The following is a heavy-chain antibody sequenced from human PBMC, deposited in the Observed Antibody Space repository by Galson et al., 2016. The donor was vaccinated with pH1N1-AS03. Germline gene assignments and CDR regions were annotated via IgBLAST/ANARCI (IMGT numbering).Heavy chain of an antibody. CDR2: IIPIFGNS. Sequence: SVKVSCKASDYTFGIGWVRQAPGQGLEWMGGIIPIFGNSDYAQKFQGRVTISTDKSTTTAYMELSSLRSEDTAVYYCVRGDGGNNFDFWGQGTLVTVSS. CDR1: DYTFG. CDR3: VRGDGGNNFDF. D-gene: IGHD4-23*01. V-gene: IGHV1-69*05. J-gene: IGHJ4*02.